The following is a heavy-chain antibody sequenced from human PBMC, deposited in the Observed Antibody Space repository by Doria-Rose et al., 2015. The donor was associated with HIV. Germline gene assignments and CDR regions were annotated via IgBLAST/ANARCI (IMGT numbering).Heavy chain of an antibody. CDR3: ARIKSSRWYHKYYFDF. J-gene: IGHJ4*02. V-gene: IGHV2-26*01. CDR1: GVSLSSPGMG. D-gene: IGHD6-13*01. CDR2: IFSDDER. Sequence: QVTLKESGPVLVKPTETLTLTCTASGVSLSSPGMGVSWIRQPPGKALEWPANIFSDDERSYKTSLKSRLTIFRGTSKSQVVLTMTDMDPVDTATYYCARIKSSRWYHKYYFDFWGQGTLVIVSA.